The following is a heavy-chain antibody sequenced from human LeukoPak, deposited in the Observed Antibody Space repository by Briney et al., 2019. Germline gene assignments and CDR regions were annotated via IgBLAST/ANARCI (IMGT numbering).Heavy chain of an antibody. CDR3: AEDLYDFWSGYDRS. V-gene: IGHV3-30*18. CDR1: GFTFSSYG. J-gene: IGHJ4*02. D-gene: IGHD3-3*01. Sequence: PGRSLRLSCAASGFTFSSYGMHWVRQAPGKGLEWVAVISYDGSNKYYADSVKGRFTISRDNSKNTLYLQMNSLRAEDTAVYYCAEDLYDFWSGYDRSWGQGTLVTVSS. CDR2: ISYDGSNK.